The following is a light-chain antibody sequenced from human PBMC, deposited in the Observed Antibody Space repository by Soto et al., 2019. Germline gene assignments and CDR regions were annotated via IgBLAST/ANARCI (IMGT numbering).Light chain of an antibody. J-gene: IGKJ1*01. CDR1: QSVSSW. Sequence: DNRMTQSPSTLSPTSGARGTITCRASQSVSSWLAWYQHKPGKAPKLLIYVASNLASGVPSRFSGSGSGTEFTLTISSLQPDDFATYYCQHYNSYSEAFGQGTKVDIK. CDR3: QHYNSYSEA. CDR2: VAS. V-gene: IGKV1-5*01.